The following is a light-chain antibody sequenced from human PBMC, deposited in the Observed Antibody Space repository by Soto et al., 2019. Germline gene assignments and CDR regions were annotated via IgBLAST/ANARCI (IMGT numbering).Light chain of an antibody. CDR1: SSNIGAGFD. CDR3: QSSDSSLSAAV. Sequence: QSVLTQPPSVSGAPGQRVTISCTGSSSNIGAGFDVHWYQQLPGTAPKLLIYGNSNRPSGVPDRFSGSKSGTSASLAITGLQAEEDAADYCQSSDSSLSAAVFGTGTKLTVL. J-gene: IGLJ1*01. V-gene: IGLV1-40*01. CDR2: GNS.